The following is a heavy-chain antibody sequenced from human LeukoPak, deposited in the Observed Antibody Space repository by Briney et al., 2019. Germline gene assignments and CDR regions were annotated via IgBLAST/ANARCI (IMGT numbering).Heavy chain of an antibody. D-gene: IGHD3-10*01. V-gene: IGHV4-34*01. CDR2: INHSGST. Sequence: SETLSLTCAVYGGSFSGYYWSWIRQPPGKGLEWIGEINHSGSTNYNPSLKSRVTISVDTSKNQFSLKLSSVTAAGTAVYYCARGRLLWFGELLYGRTFWFDPWGQGTLVTVSS. CDR3: ARGRLLWFGELLYGRTFWFDP. CDR1: GGSFSGYY. J-gene: IGHJ5*02.